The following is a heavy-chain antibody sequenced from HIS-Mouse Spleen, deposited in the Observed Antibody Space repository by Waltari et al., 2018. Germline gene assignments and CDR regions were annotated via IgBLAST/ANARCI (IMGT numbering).Heavy chain of an antibody. J-gene: IGHJ2*01. D-gene: IGHD1-26*01. Sequence: QVQLVQSGAEVKKPGASVKVSCQASGSPFTGHYMPRVRQAPGQGLEWMGWINPNSGGTNYAQKFQGRVTMTRDTSISTAYMELSRLRSDDTAVYYCASKVSTRWYFDLWGRGTLVTVSS. V-gene: IGHV1-2*02. CDR2: INPNSGGT. CDR3: ASKVSTRWYFDL. CDR1: GSPFTGHY.